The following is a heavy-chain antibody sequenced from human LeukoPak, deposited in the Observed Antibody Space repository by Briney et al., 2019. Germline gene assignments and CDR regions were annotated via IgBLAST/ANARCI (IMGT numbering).Heavy chain of an antibody. CDR3: ARYYYDRTVED. Sequence: KPSETLSLTCTVSGGSISSCGYYWSWIRQPPGKGLEWIGYIYYSGSTYYNPSLKSRVTISVATSKNQFSLKLSSVTAADTAVYYCARYYYDRTVEDWGQGTLVTVSS. CDR2: IYYSGST. V-gene: IGHV4-30-4*01. J-gene: IGHJ4*02. D-gene: IGHD3-22*01. CDR1: GGSISSCGYY.